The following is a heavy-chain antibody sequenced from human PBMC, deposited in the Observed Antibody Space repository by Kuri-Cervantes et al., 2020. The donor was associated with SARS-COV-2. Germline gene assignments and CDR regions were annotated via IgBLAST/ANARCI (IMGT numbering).Heavy chain of an antibody. Sequence: ASVKVSCKASGYTFTGYYMHWVRQAPGQGLEWMGWINPNSGGTNYAQKLQGRVTMTTDTSTSTAYMELRSLRSDDTAVYYCARDDFGTRGYYYYGMDVWGQGTTVTVSS. J-gene: IGHJ6*02. D-gene: IGHD3-3*01. V-gene: IGHV1-2*02. CDR2: INPNSGGT. CDR1: GYTFTGYY. CDR3: ARDDFGTRGYYYYGMDV.